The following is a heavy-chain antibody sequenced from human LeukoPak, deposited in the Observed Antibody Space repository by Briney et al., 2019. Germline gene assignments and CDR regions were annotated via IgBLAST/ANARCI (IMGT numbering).Heavy chain of an antibody. J-gene: IGHJ4*02. CDR2: INHSGTT. Sequence: SETLSLTCAVYGGSFSDYYWSWIRQPPGKGLEWIGEINHSGTTNYSPSLKSRVTISVDTSKNEFSLNLSSVTAADTAVYYCASDPTVVGATPVGYWGQGTLVTVSS. D-gene: IGHD2-15*01. V-gene: IGHV4-34*01. CDR3: ASDPTVVGATPVGY. CDR1: GGSFSDYY.